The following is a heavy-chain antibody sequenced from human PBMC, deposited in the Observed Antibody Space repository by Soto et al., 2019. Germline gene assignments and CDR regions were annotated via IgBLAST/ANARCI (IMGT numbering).Heavy chain of an antibody. CDR3: TTYEHYYYYYGMDV. CDR1: GFTFSNAW. V-gene: IGHV3-15*01. Sequence: GGSLRLSCAASGFTFSNAWMSWVRQAPGKGLEWVGRIKSKTDGGTTDYAAPVKGRFTISRDDSKNTLYLQMNSLKTEDTAVYYCTTYEHYYYYYGMDVWGQGTTVTVSS. D-gene: IGHD3-22*01. J-gene: IGHJ6*02. CDR2: IKSKTDGGTT.